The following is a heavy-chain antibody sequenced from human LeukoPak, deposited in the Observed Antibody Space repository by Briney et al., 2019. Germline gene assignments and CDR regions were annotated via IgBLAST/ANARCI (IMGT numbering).Heavy chain of an antibody. D-gene: IGHD1-14*01. CDR2: IKSKTDGETT. CDR1: GFTFSNAW. V-gene: IGHV3-15*01. CDR3: TRNRDTYYFDY. Sequence: RGSLRLSCAASGFTFSNAWMSWVRQAPGKGLEWVGRIKSKTDGETTDYAAPVKGRFTISRDDSKNTLYLQMNGLKTEDTAVYFCTRNRDTYYFDYWGQGTLVTVSS. J-gene: IGHJ4*02.